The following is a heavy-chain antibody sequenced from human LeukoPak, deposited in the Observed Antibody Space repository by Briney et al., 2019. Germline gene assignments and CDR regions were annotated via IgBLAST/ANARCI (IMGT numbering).Heavy chain of an antibody. J-gene: IGHJ5*02. Sequence: GASVKVSCKASGYRFTSYDMHWVRQAPGQGLEWMGIINPSGGSTSYAQRFQGRVAMTRDTSTTTVYMEVNSLTSEDTAVYYCARHGYSSGSLAWFDPWGQGTQVTVSS. CDR3: ARHGYSSGSLAWFDP. CDR1: GYRFTSYD. V-gene: IGHV1-46*01. D-gene: IGHD6-25*01. CDR2: INPSGGST.